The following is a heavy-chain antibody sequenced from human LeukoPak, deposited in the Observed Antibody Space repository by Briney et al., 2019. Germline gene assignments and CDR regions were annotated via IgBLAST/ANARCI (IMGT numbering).Heavy chain of an antibody. CDR2: ISSRATTI. Sequence: GGSLRLSCAASGFSFTDYYMTWIRQAPGKGLEWISYISSRATTIHYADSVKGRFTISRDNSKNTLYLQMNSLRAEDTAVYYCAKDFQWLDSQVDYWGQGTLVTVSS. J-gene: IGHJ4*02. V-gene: IGHV3-11*01. D-gene: IGHD6-19*01. CDR3: AKDFQWLDSQVDY. CDR1: GFSFTDYY.